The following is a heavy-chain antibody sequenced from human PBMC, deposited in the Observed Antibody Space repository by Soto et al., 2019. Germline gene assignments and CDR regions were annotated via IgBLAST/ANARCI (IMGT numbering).Heavy chain of an antibody. J-gene: IGHJ4*02. CDR3: ATLALWGLYKN. CDR1: GYTFSSTH. CDR2: FDPEDGET. V-gene: IGHV1-24*01. D-gene: IGHD3-16*02. Sequence: VKVSCKASGYTFSSTHITWVRQAPGKGLEWMGGFDPEDGETIYAQKFQGRVTMTEDTSTDTVYMELSSLRSEDTAVYYCATLALWGLYKNWGRGTLVTVSS.